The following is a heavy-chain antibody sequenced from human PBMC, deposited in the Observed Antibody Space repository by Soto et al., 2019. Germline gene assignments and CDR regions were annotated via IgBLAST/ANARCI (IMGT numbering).Heavy chain of an antibody. CDR3: AQGYCGGDCYFDY. J-gene: IGHJ4*02. CDR2: ISWDSGSI. D-gene: IGHD2-21*02. Sequence: EVQLGESGGGLVQPGRSLRISCAASGFTFDDYSMHWVRQAPGKGLEWVSGISWDSGSIGYADSVKGRFTISRDNAKNSLYLQMNSLRAEDTALYYCAQGYCGGDCYFDYWGQGTLVTVSS. CDR1: GFTFDDYS. V-gene: IGHV3-9*01.